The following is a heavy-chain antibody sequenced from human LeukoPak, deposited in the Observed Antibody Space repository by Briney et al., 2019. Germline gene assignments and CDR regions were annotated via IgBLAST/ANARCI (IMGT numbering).Heavy chain of an antibody. CDR2: INPNSGAT. J-gene: IGHJ3*02. Sequence: ASVKVSCKASGYTFTDYYIHWVRQAPGQGLEWMGWINPNSGATNYPQKFQGRGTMTRDRSISTAYMELNRLRSDDTAIYYCAPGSGYDYLAIDIWGQGTVVTVSS. D-gene: IGHD5-12*01. CDR3: APGSGYDYLAIDI. V-gene: IGHV1-2*02. CDR1: GYTFTDYY.